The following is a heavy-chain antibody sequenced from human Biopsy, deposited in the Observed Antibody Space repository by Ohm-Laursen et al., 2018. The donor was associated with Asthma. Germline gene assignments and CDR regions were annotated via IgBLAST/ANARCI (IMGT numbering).Heavy chain of an antibody. CDR3: ARGQKSAGDRWFDP. CDR1: GYTFIGCH. J-gene: IGHJ5*02. V-gene: IGHV1-2*06. CDR2: INPNSGGT. D-gene: IGHD6-13*01. Sequence: SVKVSCKASGYTFIGCHIHWMRQAPGQGLEWMGRINPNSGGTNYAQKFQGRVTMTRDTSISTAYMEESRLRSDDTAVYYCARGQKSAGDRWFDPWGQGTLVTVSS.